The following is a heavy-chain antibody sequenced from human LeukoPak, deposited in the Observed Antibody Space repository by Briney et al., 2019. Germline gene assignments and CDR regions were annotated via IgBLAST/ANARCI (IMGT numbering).Heavy chain of an antibody. D-gene: IGHD3-22*01. CDR1: GFTFSSYW. CDR3: ARAQYYDSSGYYYEDYFQH. V-gene: IGHV3-7*01. Sequence: GGSLRLSCAASGFTFSSYWMNWARQAPGKGLEWVASINHNGNVNYYVDSVKGRFTISRDNAKNSLYLQMNSLRDEDTAVYYCARAQYYDSSGYYYEDYFQHWGQGTLVTVSS. J-gene: IGHJ1*01. CDR2: INHNGNVN.